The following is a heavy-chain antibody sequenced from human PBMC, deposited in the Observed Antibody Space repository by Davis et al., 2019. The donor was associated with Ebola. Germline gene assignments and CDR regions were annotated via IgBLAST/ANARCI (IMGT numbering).Heavy chain of an antibody. J-gene: IGHJ6*02. D-gene: IGHD6-13*01. CDR3: AKRLGQQLGPFGMDV. Sequence: GESLKISCAASGFTFSSYAMSWVRQAPGKGLEWVSAISGSGGSTYYADSVKGRFTISRDNSKNTLYLQMNSLRAEDTAVYYCAKRLGQQLGPFGMDVWGQGTTVTVSS. CDR2: ISGSGGST. CDR1: GFTFSSYA. V-gene: IGHV3-23*01.